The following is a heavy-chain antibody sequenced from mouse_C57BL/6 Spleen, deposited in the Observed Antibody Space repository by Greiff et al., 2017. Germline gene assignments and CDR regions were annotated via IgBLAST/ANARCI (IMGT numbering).Heavy chain of an antibody. Sequence: RVEPGASVKISCKASGYAFSSSWMNWVKQRPGKGLEWIGQIYPGDGDTNYNGKFKGKATLTADKSSRTAYMQLRSLTSVHSSVYFCASSCSGSYAYAMAYWGQGTSVTVSS. D-gene: IGHD2-3*01. J-gene: IGHJ4*01. V-gene: IGHV1-80*01. CDR1: GYAFSSSW. CDR3: ASSCSGSYAYAMAY. CDR2: IYPGDGDT.